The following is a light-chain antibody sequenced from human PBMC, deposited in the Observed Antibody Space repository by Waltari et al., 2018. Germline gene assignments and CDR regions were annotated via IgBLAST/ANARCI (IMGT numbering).Light chain of an antibody. Sequence: QSALTQPPSVSAAPGQKVTISCSGTIPSLGSNYVSWYQQLPQTAPKLVIFENDKRPSDIPARFSGSKSGTSATLGITGLQTGDEADYYCATWDSSLSLYVFGTGTKITVL. CDR1: IPSLGSNY. CDR3: ATWDSSLSLYV. J-gene: IGLJ1*01. V-gene: IGLV1-51*01. CDR2: END.